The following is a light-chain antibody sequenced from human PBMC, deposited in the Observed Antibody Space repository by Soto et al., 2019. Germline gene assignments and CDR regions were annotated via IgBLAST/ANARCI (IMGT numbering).Light chain of an antibody. Sequence: DIQMTQSPSSLSASVGDRVTITCRASQNIGSYLNRYHQRPGKAPKLLIYAASSLQTGVPSRFSGSGSGRDFALTFSGLQAEDFGTYYCQQSSTPPFTFGPGTRVDIK. CDR1: QNIGSY. J-gene: IGKJ3*01. CDR3: QQSSTPPFT. V-gene: IGKV1-39*01. CDR2: AAS.